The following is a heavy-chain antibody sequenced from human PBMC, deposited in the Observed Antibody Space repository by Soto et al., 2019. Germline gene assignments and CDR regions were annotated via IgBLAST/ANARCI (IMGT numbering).Heavy chain of an antibody. CDR3: ARERPNYYDSSGYFDY. Sequence: PSETLSLTCTVSGDTISTGGYTWAWIRQPPGRALEWIGHTYHSGNPYYNPSLKSRVIISVDRSKNQFSLKLSSVTAADTAVYYCARERPNYYDSSGYFDYWGQGTLVTVSS. CDR1: GDTISTGGYT. J-gene: IGHJ4*02. D-gene: IGHD3-22*01. V-gene: IGHV4-30-2*01. CDR2: TYHSGNP.